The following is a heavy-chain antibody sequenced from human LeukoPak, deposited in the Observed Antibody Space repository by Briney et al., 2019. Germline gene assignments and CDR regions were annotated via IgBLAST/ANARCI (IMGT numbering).Heavy chain of an antibody. Sequence: ASVKVSCKASGYTFTGYYMHWVRQAPGQGLEWMGWINPNSGGTNYAQKFQGRVTMTRDTPISTAYMELSRLRSDDTAVYYCARARQQLVMNWFDPWGQGTLVTVSS. CDR1: GYTFTGYY. CDR2: INPNSGGT. J-gene: IGHJ5*02. CDR3: ARARQQLVMNWFDP. D-gene: IGHD6-13*01. V-gene: IGHV1-2*02.